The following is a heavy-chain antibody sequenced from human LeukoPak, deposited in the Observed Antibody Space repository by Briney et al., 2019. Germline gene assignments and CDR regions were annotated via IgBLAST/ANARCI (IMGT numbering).Heavy chain of an antibody. D-gene: IGHD3-22*01. CDR2: VYPGDSDT. J-gene: IGHJ4*02. Sequence: GESLKISCKGSGYSFATYWIGWVRQMPGKDLEWMGVVYPGDSDTRYSPSFQGQVTISVDKSISTAYLQWSSLKASDTAMYYCARHVTTIVVGPALDYWGQGTLVTVSS. CDR1: GYSFATYW. V-gene: IGHV5-51*01. CDR3: ARHVTTIVVGPALDY.